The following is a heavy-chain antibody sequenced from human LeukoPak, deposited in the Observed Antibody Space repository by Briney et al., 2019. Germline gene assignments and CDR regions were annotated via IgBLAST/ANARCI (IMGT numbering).Heavy chain of an antibody. Sequence: ASVKVSCKASGYTFTRYAMNWVRQAPGQGLEGMGWINTNTGNPTYAQGFTGRFVFSLDTSVSTAYLQISSLKAEDTAVYYCAREGSSGWYGDYYYYYYMDVWGKGTTVTVSS. CDR3: AREGSSGWYGDYYYYYYMDV. D-gene: IGHD6-19*01. J-gene: IGHJ6*03. CDR1: GYTFTRYA. V-gene: IGHV7-4-1*02. CDR2: INTNTGNP.